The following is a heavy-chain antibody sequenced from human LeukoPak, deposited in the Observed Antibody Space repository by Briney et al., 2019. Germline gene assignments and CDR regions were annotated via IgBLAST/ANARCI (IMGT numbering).Heavy chain of an antibody. CDR3: ARHARDIVATIDY. CDR1: GYSFTTYW. V-gene: IGHV5-51*01. CDR2: IYPGDSDT. J-gene: IGHJ4*02. D-gene: IGHD5-12*01. Sequence: GESLKISCKGSGYSFTTYWIGXVRXMPGKGLEWMGXIYPGDSDTRYSPSFQGQVTISADKSISTAYLQWSSLKASDTAMYYCARHARDIVATIDYWGQGTLVTVSS.